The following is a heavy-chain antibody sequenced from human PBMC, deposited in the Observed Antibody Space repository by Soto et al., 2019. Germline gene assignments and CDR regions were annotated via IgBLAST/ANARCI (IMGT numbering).Heavy chain of an antibody. V-gene: IGHV1-69*01. J-gene: IGHJ4*02. Sequence: VQLMQSGAEVKQPGSSVKVSWKASGGTFSSHSINWVRQAPGQGLEWMGGIITLFGTANYAQNFQGRVTITADQSTSTAYMELNSLRSDDTAVYYCAREVGYGDFSAALLDWGQGTLVTVSS. CDR3: AREVGYGDFSAALLD. CDR1: GGTFSSHS. D-gene: IGHD4-17*01. CDR2: IITLFGTA.